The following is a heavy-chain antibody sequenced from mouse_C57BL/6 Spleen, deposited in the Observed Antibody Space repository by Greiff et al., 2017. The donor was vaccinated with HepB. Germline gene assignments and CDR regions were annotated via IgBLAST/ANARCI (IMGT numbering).Heavy chain of an antibody. D-gene: IGHD1-1*01. J-gene: IGHJ3*01. Sequence: VQLQQSGAELAKPGASVKLSCKASGYTFTSYWMHWVKQRPGQGLEWIGYINPSSGYTKYNQKFKDKAKLTADKSSSTAYMQLSSLTYEDSAVYYCAKGIPYYAWFAYWGQGTLVTVSA. V-gene: IGHV1-7*01. CDR1: GYTFTSYW. CDR2: INPSSGYT. CDR3: AKGIPYYAWFAY.